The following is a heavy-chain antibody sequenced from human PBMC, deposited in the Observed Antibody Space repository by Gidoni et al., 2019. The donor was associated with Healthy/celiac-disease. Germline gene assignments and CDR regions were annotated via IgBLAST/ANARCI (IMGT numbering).Heavy chain of an antibody. V-gene: IGHV4-34*01. CDR3: ARVRGYYDSSGYYYVGYYGMDV. CDR2: INHSGST. D-gene: IGHD3-22*01. J-gene: IGHJ6*02. CDR1: GGSFRGYY. Sequence: QVQLQQWGAGLLKPPETLSPTCAVYGGSFRGYYWSWIRQPPGKGLEWIGEINHSGSTNYNPSLKSRVTISVDTSKNQFSLKLSSVTAADTAVYYCARVRGYYDSSGYYYVGYYGMDVWGQGTTFTVSS.